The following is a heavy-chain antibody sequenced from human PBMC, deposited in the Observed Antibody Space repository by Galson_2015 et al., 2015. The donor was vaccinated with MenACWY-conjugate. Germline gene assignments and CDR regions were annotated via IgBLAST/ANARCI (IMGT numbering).Heavy chain of an antibody. Sequence: SLRLSCAASGFTLTSYAMSWVRQAPGKGLEWVSAIRGSAGGTLYADSVKGRFAISRDNSKNTLYLQMNSLRAEDTAVYYCARAAVAATVCRRFDPWGQGTLVTVSS. CDR1: GFTLTSYA. CDR3: ARAAVAATVCRRFDP. J-gene: IGHJ5*02. D-gene: IGHD6-19*01. V-gene: IGHV3-23*01. CDR2: IRGSAGGT.